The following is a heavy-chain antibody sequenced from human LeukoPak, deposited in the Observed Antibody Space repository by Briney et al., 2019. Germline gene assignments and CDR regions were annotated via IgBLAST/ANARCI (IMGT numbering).Heavy chain of an antibody. CDR2: ISGSGGST. CDR1: GFTFSSYA. Sequence: GGSLRLSCAASGFTFSSYAMSWVRQAPGKGLEWVSAISGSGGSTYYADSVKGRFTISRDNSKNTLYLQMNSLRAEDTAVYYCAKVGYGDIRYYFDYWGQGTLVTVSP. V-gene: IGHV3-23*01. D-gene: IGHD4-17*01. CDR3: AKVGYGDIRYYFDY. J-gene: IGHJ4*02.